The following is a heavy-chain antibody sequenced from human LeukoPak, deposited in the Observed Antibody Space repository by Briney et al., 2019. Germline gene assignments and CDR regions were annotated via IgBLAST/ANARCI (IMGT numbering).Heavy chain of an antibody. J-gene: IGHJ4*02. CDR3: ARRAYYYVSPPPYYFDY. CDR2: IYHSGST. Sequence: SETLSLTCAVSGGSISSSNWWSWVRQPPGKGLEWIGEIYHSGSTNYNPSLKSRVTISVDKSKNQFSLKLSSVTAADTAVYYCARRAYYYVSPPPYYFDYWGQGTLVTVSS. D-gene: IGHD3-10*01. V-gene: IGHV4-4*02. CDR1: GGSISSSNW.